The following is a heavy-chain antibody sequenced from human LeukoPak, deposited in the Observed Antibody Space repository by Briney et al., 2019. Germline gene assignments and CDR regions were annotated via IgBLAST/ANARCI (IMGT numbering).Heavy chain of an antibody. CDR2: TNTHKENT. D-gene: IGHD3-10*01. V-gene: IGHV1-18*04. J-gene: IGHJ4*02. CDR3: ATYYSGSGSFTTQFDH. Sequence: SVKVSCKTSSSTSSTDGTTWVRPAPEQRLWWMGWTNTHKENTYYARESQDRVSMTTAASTTTAYMELRSLRSDDTAIYYCATYYSGSGSFTTQFDHWGPGALVTVSS. CDR1: SSTSSTDG.